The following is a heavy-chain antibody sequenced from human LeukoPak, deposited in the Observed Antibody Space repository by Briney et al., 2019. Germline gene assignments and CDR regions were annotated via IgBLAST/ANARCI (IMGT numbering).Heavy chain of an antibody. CDR3: ARARIDITIFGVVIDNWFDP. D-gene: IGHD3-3*01. CDR1: GGTFSSYA. Sequence: ASVKVSCKASGGTFSSYAISWVRQAPGQGLEWMGWMNPNSGNTGYAQKFQGRVTMTRNTSISTAYMELSSLRSEDTGVYYCARARIDITIFGVVIDNWFDPWGQGTLVTVSS. CDR2: MNPNSGNT. J-gene: IGHJ5*02. V-gene: IGHV1-8*02.